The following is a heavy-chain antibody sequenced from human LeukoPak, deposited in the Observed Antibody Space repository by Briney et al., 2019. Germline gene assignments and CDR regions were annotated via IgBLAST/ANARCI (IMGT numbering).Heavy chain of an antibody. Sequence: SETLSLTCAVYGGSFSGYYWSWIRQPPGKGLEWIGEINHSGGTNYNPSPKSRVTISVDTSKNQFSLKLSSVTAADTAVYYRARDSTVTRKIDYWGQGTLVTVSS. D-gene: IGHD4-17*01. V-gene: IGHV4-34*01. CDR3: ARDSTVTRKIDY. CDR2: INHSGGT. CDR1: GGSFSGYY. J-gene: IGHJ4*02.